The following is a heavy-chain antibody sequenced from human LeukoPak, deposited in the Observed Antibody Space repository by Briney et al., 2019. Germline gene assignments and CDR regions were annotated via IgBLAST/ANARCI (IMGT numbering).Heavy chain of an antibody. V-gene: IGHV3-30-3*01. CDR3: ARNSSSWFENDY. Sequence: GTSLRLSCAASGFTFSSYAMHWVRQAPGKGLEWVAVISYDGSNKYYADSVKGRFTISRDNSKNTLYLQMNSLRAEDTAVYYCARNSSSWFENDYWGQGTLVTVSS. J-gene: IGHJ4*02. CDR1: GFTFSSYA. CDR2: ISYDGSNK. D-gene: IGHD6-13*01.